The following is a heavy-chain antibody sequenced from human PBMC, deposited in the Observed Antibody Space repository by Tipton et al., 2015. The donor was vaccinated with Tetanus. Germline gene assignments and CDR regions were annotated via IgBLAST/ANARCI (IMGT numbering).Heavy chain of an antibody. CDR1: GVSLSNSAYY. D-gene: IGHD3-10*01. CDR2: MFYIGST. CDR3: ARTFFVTGSRIRGGCPFDV. J-gene: IGHJ3*01. Sequence: TLSLTFNVSGVSLSNSAYYWGWVRQPPGKGLEWIATMFYIGSTYYNPSLKSRLTISMDTTRNLFSLKLTSVTAVDTAVYYCARTFFVTGSRIRGGCPFDVWGLGTLVTVSS. V-gene: IGHV4-39*01.